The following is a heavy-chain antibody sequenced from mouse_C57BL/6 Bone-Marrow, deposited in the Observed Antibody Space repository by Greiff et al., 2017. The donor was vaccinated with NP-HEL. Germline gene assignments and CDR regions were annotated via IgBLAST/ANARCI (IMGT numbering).Heavy chain of an antibody. CDR3: ARKGLRRHGYFDV. CDR2: IYPRSGNT. CDR1: GYTFTSYG. D-gene: IGHD2-4*01. J-gene: IGHJ1*03. V-gene: IGHV1-81*01. Sequence: QVQLQQSGAELARPGASVKLSCKASGYTFTSYGISWVKQRTGQGLEWIGEIYPRSGNTYYNEKFKGKATLTADKSSSTAYMELRSLTSEDSAVYFCARKGLRRHGYFDVWGTGTTVTVSS.